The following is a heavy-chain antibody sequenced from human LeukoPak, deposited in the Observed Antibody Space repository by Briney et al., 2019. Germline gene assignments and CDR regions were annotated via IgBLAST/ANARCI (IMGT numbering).Heavy chain of an antibody. V-gene: IGHV3-30*02. CDR3: AKGGYCSSTSCRNYFDY. D-gene: IGHD2-2*01. CDR2: IRYDGSNK. Sequence: PGGSLRLSCAASGFTFSSYGMHWVRQAPGKGLEWVAFIRYDGSNKYYADSVKGRFTISRDNSKNTLYLQMNSLRAEDTAVYYCAKGGYCSSTSCRNYFDYWGQGTLVTVSS. CDR1: GFTFSSYG. J-gene: IGHJ4*02.